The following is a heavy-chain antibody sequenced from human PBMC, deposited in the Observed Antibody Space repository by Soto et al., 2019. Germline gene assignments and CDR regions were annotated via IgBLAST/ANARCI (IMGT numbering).Heavy chain of an antibody. CDR1: GFTFSSYG. J-gene: IGHJ4*02. CDR3: ARGGTRYSCGRFSIDY. V-gene: IGHV3-33*01. Sequence: GGSLRLSCAASGFTFSSYGMHWVRQAPGKGLEWVAVIWYDGSNKYYADSVKGRFTISRDNSKNTLYLQMNSLRAEDTAVYYCARGGTRYSCGRFSIDYWGQGTLVTVSS. CDR2: IWYDGSNK. D-gene: IGHD5-18*01.